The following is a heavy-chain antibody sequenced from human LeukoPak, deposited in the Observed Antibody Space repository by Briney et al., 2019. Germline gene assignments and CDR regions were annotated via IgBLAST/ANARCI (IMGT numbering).Heavy chain of an antibody. J-gene: IGHJ4*02. V-gene: IGHV4-59*01. CDR3: ARGCSSSWDDVGYIDY. CDR1: GDSISSYY. Sequence: SETLSLTCTVSGDSISSYYWTWIRQPPGEGPEWMGYIFYSGSTNYNPSLESRVTFSIDTSKNQFSLKLSSVTAADTAVYYCARGCSSSWDDVGYIDYWGQGSLVTVSS. CDR2: IFYSGST. D-gene: IGHD6-13*01.